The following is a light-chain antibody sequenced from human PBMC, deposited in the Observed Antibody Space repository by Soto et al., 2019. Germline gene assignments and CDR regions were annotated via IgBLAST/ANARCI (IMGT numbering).Light chain of an antibody. J-gene: IGLJ2*01. V-gene: IGLV2-8*01. CDR2: EVS. CDR3: SSYAGSNNVV. Sequence: QSALTQPPSASGSPGQSVTISCTGTSSDVGGYNYVSWYQQHPDKAPKLMIYEVSKRPSGVPDRFSGSKSGNRASLTVSGLQAEDEADYYCSSYAGSNNVVFGGGTKVTVL. CDR1: SSDVGGYNY.